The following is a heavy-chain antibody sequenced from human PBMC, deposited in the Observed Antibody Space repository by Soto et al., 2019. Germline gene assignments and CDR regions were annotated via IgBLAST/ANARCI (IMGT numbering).Heavy chain of an antibody. V-gene: IGHV4-4*07. CDR3: ARQIAAAGTGCFDP. Sequence: SETLSLTCTVSGGSISSYYWSWIRQPAGKGLEWIGRIYTSGSTNYNPSLKSRVTMSVDTSKNQFSLKLSSVTAADTAVYYCARQIAAAGTGCFDPWGQGTLVTVSS. CDR1: GGSISSYY. J-gene: IGHJ5*02. D-gene: IGHD6-13*01. CDR2: IYTSGST.